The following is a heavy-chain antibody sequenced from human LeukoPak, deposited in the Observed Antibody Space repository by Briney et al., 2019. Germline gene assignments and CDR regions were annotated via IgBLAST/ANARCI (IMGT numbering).Heavy chain of an antibody. J-gene: IGHJ4*02. CDR3: ARARLYYFDY. CDR1: GGSISSYY. V-gene: IGHV4-59*01. CDR2: IYYSGST. Sequence: RASETLSLTCTVSGGSISSYYWSWIRQPPGKGLEWIGYIYYSGSTNYNPSLKSRVTISVDTSKNQSSLKLSSVTAADTAVYYCARARLYYFDYWGQGTLVTVSS.